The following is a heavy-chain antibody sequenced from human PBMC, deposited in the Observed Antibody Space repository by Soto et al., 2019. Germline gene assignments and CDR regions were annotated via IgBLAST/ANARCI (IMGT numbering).Heavy chain of an antibody. CDR3: ARQLSVALTDY. D-gene: IGHD1-1*01. Sequence: VGQAPGQGHEWMGWISAYNGNTKYAQKLQGRVTMTTDTSTSTAYMELRSLRSDDTAEYYCARQLSVALTDYLGRGTLVTVSS. CDR2: ISAYNGNT. V-gene: IGHV1-18*01. J-gene: IGHJ4*01.